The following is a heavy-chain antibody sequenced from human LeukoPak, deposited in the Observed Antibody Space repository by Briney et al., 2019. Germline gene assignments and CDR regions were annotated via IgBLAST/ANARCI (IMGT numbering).Heavy chain of an antibody. Sequence: GGSLRLSCAASGFTFSSYEMNWVRQAPGKGLEWVSYISSSGSTIYYADSVKGRFTISRDNAKNSLYLQMNGLRAEDTAVYYCVSSGPYLYYGSGYYTYWGQGTLVTVSS. D-gene: IGHD3-10*01. CDR1: GFTFSSYE. CDR2: ISSSGSTI. CDR3: VSSGPYLYYGSGYYTY. V-gene: IGHV3-48*03. J-gene: IGHJ4*02.